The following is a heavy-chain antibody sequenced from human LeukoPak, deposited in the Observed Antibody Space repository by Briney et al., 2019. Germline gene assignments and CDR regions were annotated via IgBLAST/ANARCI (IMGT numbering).Heavy chain of an antibody. CDR3: ARDSGTETLDY. V-gene: IGHV1-46*01. Sequence: ASVNVSCKASGYTFTSYYMHWVRQAPGQGLEWMGIINPSGGSTSYAHKFQGRVTMTRNTSTSTVYMELSSLRSEDTAVYYCARDSGTETLDYWGQGTLGTVSS. J-gene: IGHJ4*02. D-gene: IGHD1-14*01. CDR1: GYTFTSYY. CDR2: INPSGGST.